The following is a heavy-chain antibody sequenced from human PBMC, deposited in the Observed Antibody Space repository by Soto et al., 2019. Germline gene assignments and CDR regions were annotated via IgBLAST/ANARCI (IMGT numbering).Heavy chain of an antibody. J-gene: IGHJ3*02. V-gene: IGHV3-30-3*01. CDR2: ISYDGSNK. CDR3: AREGPNVAHDAFDI. CDR1: GFTFSSYA. D-gene: IGHD1-1*01. Sequence: GGSLRLSCAASGFTFSSYAMHWVRQAPGKGLEWVAVISYDGSNKYYADSVKGRFTISRDNSKNTLYLQMDSLRAEDTAVYYCAREGPNVAHDAFDIWGQGTMVTVSS.